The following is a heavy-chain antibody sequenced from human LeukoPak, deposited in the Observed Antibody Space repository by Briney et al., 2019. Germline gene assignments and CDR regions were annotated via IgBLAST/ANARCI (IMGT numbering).Heavy chain of an antibody. D-gene: IGHD6-13*01. Sequence: SETLSLTCTVSGGSISSGGYYWSWIRQHPGKGLEWIGYIYYSGSTNYNPSLKSRVTMSVDTSKNQFSLKLSSVTAADTAVYYCARENRLRSSWDKVLTNAFDIWGQGTMVTVSS. CDR1: GGSISSGGYY. CDR2: IYYSGST. J-gene: IGHJ3*02. V-gene: IGHV4-31*03. CDR3: ARENRLRSSWDKVLTNAFDI.